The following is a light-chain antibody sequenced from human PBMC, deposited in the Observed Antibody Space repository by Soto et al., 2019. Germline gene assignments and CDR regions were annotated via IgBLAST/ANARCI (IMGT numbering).Light chain of an antibody. CDR3: TSYTSSSIWV. CDR2: DVS. Sequence: QSVLTQPASVSGLPGQSITISCTGTSSDVGGYKYVSWYQQYPGKAPKLMIYDVSNRPSGVSNRFSGSKSGNTASLTISGLQAEDEADYYCTSYTSSSIWVFGGGTKVTVL. J-gene: IGLJ3*02. CDR1: SSDVGGYKY. V-gene: IGLV2-14*01.